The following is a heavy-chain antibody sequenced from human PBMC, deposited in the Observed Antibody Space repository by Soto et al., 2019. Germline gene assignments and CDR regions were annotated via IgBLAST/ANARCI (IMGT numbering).Heavy chain of an antibody. CDR1: GFVFSAYG. CDR2: ISDDGRKE. V-gene: IGHV3-33*05. J-gene: IGHJ3*01. Sequence: QGQLVASGGGVVQPGGSLRLSCAASGFVFSAYGIHWVRHSADKGLQWVATISDDGRKEYYADSVKGRFSVSRDNSKKTLSLQMPNLESGDSGLYFCAKGPPGIPVDLWGQGKMVAVSS. CDR3: AKGPPGIPVDL. D-gene: IGHD3-10*01.